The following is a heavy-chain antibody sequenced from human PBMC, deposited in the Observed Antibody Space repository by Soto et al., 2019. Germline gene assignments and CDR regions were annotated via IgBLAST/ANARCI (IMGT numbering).Heavy chain of an antibody. V-gene: IGHV1-18*01. Sequence: QVQLVQSGAEVKKPGASVKVSCKASGYTFNRYDISWVRQAPGQGLEWMGWISTYYGNTNYVQKFQGRVTMTTDTSTSTAYMELRSLRSDDTAMYYCARDASFTEWCQGTLVTVSS. CDR2: ISTYYGNT. J-gene: IGHJ4*02. CDR1: GYTFNRYD. CDR3: ARDASFTE. D-gene: IGHD3-16*01.